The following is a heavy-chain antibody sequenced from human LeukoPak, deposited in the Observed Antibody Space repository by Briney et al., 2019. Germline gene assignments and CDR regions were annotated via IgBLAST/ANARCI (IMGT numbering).Heavy chain of an antibody. CDR3: ARGILGNKNLGSLDY. CDR2: INTDGGTT. D-gene: IGHD4-23*01. V-gene: IGHV3-74*01. Sequence: GGSLRLSCAASELTFSNHCMHWVRQAPGKGLVWVSRINTDGGTTGYADSVKGRFTISRDNANNKMYLQMNSLRAEDTAVYYCARGILGNKNLGSLDYWGQGTLVTVSS. CDR1: ELTFSNHC. J-gene: IGHJ4*02.